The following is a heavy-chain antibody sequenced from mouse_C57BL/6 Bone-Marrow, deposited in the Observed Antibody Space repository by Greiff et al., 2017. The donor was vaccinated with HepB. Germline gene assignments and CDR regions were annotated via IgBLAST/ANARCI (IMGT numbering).Heavy chain of an antibody. CDR1: GYAFSSYW. Sequence: VQLQESGAELVKPGASVKISCKASGYAFSSYWMNWVKQRPGKGLEWIGQIYPGDGDTNYNGKFKGKATLTADKSSSTAYMQLSSLTSEDSAVYFCARVTSTMITTARYWYFDVWGTGTTVTVSS. J-gene: IGHJ1*03. CDR2: IYPGDGDT. CDR3: ARVTSTMITTARYWYFDV. V-gene: IGHV1-80*01. D-gene: IGHD2-4*01.